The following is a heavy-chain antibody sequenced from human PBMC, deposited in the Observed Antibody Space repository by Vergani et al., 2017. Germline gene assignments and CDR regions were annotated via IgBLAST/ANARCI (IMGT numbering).Heavy chain of an antibody. J-gene: IGHJ4*02. Sequence: EVQLVESGGGLVQPGRSLRLSCAASGFTFDDYAMHWVRQAPGKGLEWVSGISWNSGSIGYADSVKGRFTISRDDAKNSLYLQMNSLRAEDTALYYCAKDMSLRITGSDYWGQGTLVTVS. V-gene: IGHV3-9*01. D-gene: IGHD1-20*01. CDR1: GFTFDDYA. CDR2: ISWNSGSI. CDR3: AKDMSLRITGSDY.